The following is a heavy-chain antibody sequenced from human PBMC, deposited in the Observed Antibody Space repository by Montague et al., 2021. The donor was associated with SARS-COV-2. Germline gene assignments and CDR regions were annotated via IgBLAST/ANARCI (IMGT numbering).Heavy chain of an antibody. D-gene: IGHD2-2*01. J-gene: IGHJ4*02. CDR1: GYSISSGYY. Sequence: LVKPTQTLTLTCTVSGYSISSGYYWGWIRQPPGKGLEWIGSXXXSXXXYYXPSLKSRVTISVDTSKNQFSLKLSSVTAADTAVYYCARSQDCSTTSCHFDYWGQGTLVTVSS. V-gene: IGHV4-38-2*02. CDR3: ARSQDCSTTSCHFDY. CDR2: XXXSXXX.